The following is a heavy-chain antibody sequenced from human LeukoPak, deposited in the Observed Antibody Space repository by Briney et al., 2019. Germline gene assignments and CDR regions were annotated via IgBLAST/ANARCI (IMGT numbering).Heavy chain of an antibody. D-gene: IGHD3-22*01. CDR2: IYENGGTT. V-gene: IGHV3-23*01. Sequence: PGGSLRLSCVGSGFTFRSHAMSWVRQAPEKGLEFVSGIYENGGTTYYADSVKGRFSISRDNSKNTLYLQMDSLRAEDTAVYYCATPLDYFDGSGYHQGGDWGQGTLVTVSS. CDR3: ATPLDYFDGSGYHQGGD. J-gene: IGHJ4*02. CDR1: GFTFRSHA.